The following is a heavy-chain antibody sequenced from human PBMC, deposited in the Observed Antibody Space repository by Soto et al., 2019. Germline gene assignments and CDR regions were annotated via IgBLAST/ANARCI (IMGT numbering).Heavy chain of an antibody. CDR2: IIPIFGTA. J-gene: IGHJ6*02. CDR3: ASFRENYYYYGMDV. Sequence: GASVKVSCKASGGTFSSYAISWVRQAPGQGLEWMGGIIPIFGTANYAQKFQGRVTITADESTSTAYMELSSLRSEDTAVYYCASFRENYYYYGMDVWGQGTTVTVS. CDR1: GGTFSSYA. V-gene: IGHV1-69*13.